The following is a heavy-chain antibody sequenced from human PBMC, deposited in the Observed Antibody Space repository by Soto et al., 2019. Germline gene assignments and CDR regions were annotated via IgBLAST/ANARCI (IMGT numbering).Heavy chain of an antibody. D-gene: IGHD2-8*01. V-gene: IGHV1-46*01. Sequence: QVQLVQSGAEVKKPGASAKVSCKASGYTFTDYYIHWVRQAPGQGLEWMGMINPSGGSTDYAQKFRGRVTMTRDTSTGTVYMELSSLRSEDTAVYYCARPPFPGCINAVCYPCDYWGQGTLVTVSS. CDR3: ARPPFPGCINAVCYPCDY. CDR1: GYTFTDYY. CDR2: INPSGGST. J-gene: IGHJ4*02.